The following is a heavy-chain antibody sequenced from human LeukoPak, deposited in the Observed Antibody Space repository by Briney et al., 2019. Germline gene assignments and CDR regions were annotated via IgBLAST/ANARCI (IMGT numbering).Heavy chain of an antibody. J-gene: IGHJ6*02. CDR3: GGVGGGAYGSGSYYLIYYYGMDV. CDR1: GGSISSGDYY. Sequence: SETLSLTCTVSGGSISSGDYYWSWIRQPPGKGLEWIGYIYYSGSTYYNPSLKSRVTISVDTSKNQFSLKLSSVTAADTAVYYWGGVGGGAYGSGSYYLIYYYGMDVWGQGTTVTVSS. D-gene: IGHD3-10*01. CDR2: IYYSGST. V-gene: IGHV4-30-4*08.